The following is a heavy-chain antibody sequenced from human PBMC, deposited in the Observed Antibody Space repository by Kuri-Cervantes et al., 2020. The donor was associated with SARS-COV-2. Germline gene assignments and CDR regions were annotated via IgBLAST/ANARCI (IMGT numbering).Heavy chain of an antibody. V-gene: IGHV4-39*01. CDR3: ARHGWETYYFDY. J-gene: IGHJ4*02. Sequence: SCTVPGGSIRSSSHYWGWPRQPPGEGLALIRSIYYSGSTYYNPSHKNRVTISVDTSKYQFSLKLSSVTAADTDVYYCARHGWETYYFDYWGQGTLVTVSS. CDR2: IYYSGST. D-gene: IGHD1-26*01. CDR1: GGSIRSSSHY.